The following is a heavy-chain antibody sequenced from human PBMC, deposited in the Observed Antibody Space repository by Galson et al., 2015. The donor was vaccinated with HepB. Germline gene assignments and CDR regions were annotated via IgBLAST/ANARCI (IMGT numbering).Heavy chain of an antibody. CDR2: ITSDGSTI. D-gene: IGHD3-22*01. CDR1: AFAFRPYT. CDR3: ARGADYYDNSGYPHSYYYFDF. V-gene: IGHV3-21*04. J-gene: IGHJ4*02. Sequence: SLRLSCAVSAFAFRPYTVNWVRQAPGRRPGWVSPITSDGSTINYADSVRGRFTSSRDNARNPLYLQMDSLRAEETAVYYCARGADYYDNSGYPHSYYYFDFWGQGTLVTVSS.